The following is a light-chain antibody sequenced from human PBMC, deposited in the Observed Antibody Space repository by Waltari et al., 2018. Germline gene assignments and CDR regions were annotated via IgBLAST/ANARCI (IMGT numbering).Light chain of an antibody. J-gene: IGKJ1*01. CDR3: QQYGSSPPWT. CDR2: DAS. CDR1: QSVNSNY. V-gene: IGKV3D-20*01. Sequence: PGERATLSCGASQSVNSNYLAWYQQKPGLAPRLLIYDASSRAIGIPDRFTGSGSGTDFTLTISRLEPEDFAVYYCQQYGSSPPWTFGQGTKVEIK.